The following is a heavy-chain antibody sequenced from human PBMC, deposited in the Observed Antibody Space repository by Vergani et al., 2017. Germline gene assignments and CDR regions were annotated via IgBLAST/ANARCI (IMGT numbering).Heavy chain of an antibody. CDR1: GFTVSSNY. CDR2: IYSGGST. D-gene: IGHD2-15*01. J-gene: IGHJ4*02. CDR3: ARGDCSGGSCYSVVLYYFDY. Sequence: EVQLVESGGGLIQPGGSLRLSCAASGFTVSSNYMSWVRQAPGKGLEWVSVIYSGGSTYYADSVKGRFTISRDNSKNTLYLQMNSLRAEDTAVYYCARGDCSGGSCYSVVLYYFDYWGQGTLVTVSS. V-gene: IGHV3-53*01.